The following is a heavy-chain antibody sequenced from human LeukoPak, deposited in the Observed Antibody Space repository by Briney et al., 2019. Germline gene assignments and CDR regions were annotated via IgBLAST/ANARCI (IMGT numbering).Heavy chain of an antibody. V-gene: IGHV4-39*01. D-gene: IGHD3-10*01. J-gene: IGHJ4*02. Sequence: SETLSLTCTVSGGSINSSSYYWGWIHQPPGKGLEWIGSIYYSGSTYYNPSLKSRVTISVDTSKNQFSLKLSSVTAADTAVYYCARLRRGSGVDYWGQGTLVTVSS. CDR2: IYYSGST. CDR3: ARLRRGSGVDY. CDR1: GGSINSSSYY.